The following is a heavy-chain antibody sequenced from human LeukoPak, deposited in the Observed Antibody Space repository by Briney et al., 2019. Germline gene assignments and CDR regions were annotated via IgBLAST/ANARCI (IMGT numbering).Heavy chain of an antibody. D-gene: IGHD4-17*01. Sequence: GGSLRLSCAASGFAFSSHVMNWVRQAPGKGLEWVSSITGSKDTTYYADSVKGRFTISRDNSKNTLFLQMDSLRADDTAIYFCARRAATVTSPWGAFDLWGQGTMVTVSS. J-gene: IGHJ3*01. V-gene: IGHV3-23*01. CDR1: GFAFSSHV. CDR3: ARRAATVTSPWGAFDL. CDR2: ITGSKDTT.